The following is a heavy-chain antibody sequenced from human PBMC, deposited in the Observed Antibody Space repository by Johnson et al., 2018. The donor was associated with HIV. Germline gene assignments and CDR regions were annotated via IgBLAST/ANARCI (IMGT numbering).Heavy chain of an antibody. D-gene: IGHD2-2*01. Sequence: GFTVSSNYMSWVRQAPGKGLEWVSVIYSGGSTYYADSMKGRFTISRDNSKNTLYLQMNSLRAEDTAVYYCARGGSSTSLDAFDIWGQGTMVTVSS. CDR1: GFTVSSNY. V-gene: IGHV3-53*05. CDR2: IYSGGST. CDR3: ARGGSSTSLDAFDI. J-gene: IGHJ3*02.